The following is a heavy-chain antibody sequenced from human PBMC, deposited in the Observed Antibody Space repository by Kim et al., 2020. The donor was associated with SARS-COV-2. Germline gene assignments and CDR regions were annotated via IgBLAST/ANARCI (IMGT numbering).Heavy chain of an antibody. J-gene: IGHJ4*02. CDR3: ARVAPGGLLWFGEAHYFDY. CDR1: GGTFSSYA. CDR2: IIPIFGTA. V-gene: IGHV1-69*13. D-gene: IGHD3-10*01. Sequence: SVKVSCKASGGTFSSYAISWVRQAPGQGLEWMGGIIPIFGTANYAQKFQGRVTITADESTSTAYMELSSLRSEDTAVYYCARVAPGGLLWFGEAHYFDYWGQGTLVTVSS.